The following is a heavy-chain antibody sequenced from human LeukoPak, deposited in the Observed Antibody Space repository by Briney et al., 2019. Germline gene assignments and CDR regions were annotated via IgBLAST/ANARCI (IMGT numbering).Heavy chain of an antibody. J-gene: IGHJ4*02. CDR1: GGSFSGYY. Sequence: SETLSLTCAVYGGSFSGYYWGWVRQPPGKGLEWIANLYHSGSTYYNPSLKSRVTISVDTSKNQFSLKLSSVTAADTAVYYCAKAISGSGYSYGFDYWGQGTLVTVSS. V-gene: IGHV4-34*01. CDR2: LYHSGST. D-gene: IGHD5-18*01. CDR3: AKAISGSGYSYGFDY.